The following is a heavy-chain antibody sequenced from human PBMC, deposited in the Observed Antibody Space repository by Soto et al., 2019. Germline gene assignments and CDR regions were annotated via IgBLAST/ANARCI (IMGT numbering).Heavy chain of an antibody. CDR1: GGSISNSSDY. CDR3: ARVPVVPVAIMGAVDY. Sequence: ASETLSLTCTVSGGSISNSSDYWGWIRQPPGRGLEWIGSIDYSGRTYHNPSLKSRVTISVDTSKNQFSLKLSSVTAADTAVYYCARVPVVPVAIMGAVDYWGQGTLVTVSS. J-gene: IGHJ4*02. V-gene: IGHV4-39*01. CDR2: IDYSGRT. D-gene: IGHD2-2*02.